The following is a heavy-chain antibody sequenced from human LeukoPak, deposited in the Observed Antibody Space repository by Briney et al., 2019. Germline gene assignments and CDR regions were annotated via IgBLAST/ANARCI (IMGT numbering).Heavy chain of an antibody. J-gene: IGHJ6*03. CDR3: ARDFPRNGGYYYYYMDV. CDR1: GFTFSSYS. V-gene: IGHV3-21*01. D-gene: IGHD3-10*01. Sequence: GGSLRLSCAASGFTFSSYSMNWVRQAPGKGLEWVSSISSSSSYIYYADSVKGRFTISRDNAKNSLYLQMNSLRAEDTAVYYCARDFPRNGGYYYYYMDVWGKGTTVTVSS. CDR2: ISSSSSYI.